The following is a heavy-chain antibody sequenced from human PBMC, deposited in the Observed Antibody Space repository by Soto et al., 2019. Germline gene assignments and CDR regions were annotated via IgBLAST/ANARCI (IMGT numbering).Heavy chain of an antibody. V-gene: IGHV4-39*01. CDR1: VGSISSSSYY. J-gene: IGHJ6*02. Sequence: PSETLSLTCTVSVGSISSSSYYWGWIRQPPGKGLEWIGSIYYSGSTYYNPSLKSRVTISVDTSKNQFSLKLSSVTAADTAVYYCAGGGVDYDFWSGQYYYYGMDVWGQGTTVTVSS. CDR3: AGGGVDYDFWSGQYYYYGMDV. CDR2: IYYSGST. D-gene: IGHD3-3*01.